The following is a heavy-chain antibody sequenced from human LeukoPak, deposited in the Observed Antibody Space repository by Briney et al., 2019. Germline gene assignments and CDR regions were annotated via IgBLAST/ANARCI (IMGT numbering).Heavy chain of an antibody. D-gene: IGHD3-22*01. CDR2: IYYSGST. CDR1: GGSISSSSYY. V-gene: IGHV4-39*07. CDR3: AREVSSSGYSL. Sequence: SETLSLTCTVSGGSISSSSYYWGWIRQPPGKGLEWIGSIYYSGSTYYNPSLKSRVTISVDTSKNQFSLKLSSVTAADTAVYYCAREVSSSGYSLWGQGTLVTVSS. J-gene: IGHJ4*02.